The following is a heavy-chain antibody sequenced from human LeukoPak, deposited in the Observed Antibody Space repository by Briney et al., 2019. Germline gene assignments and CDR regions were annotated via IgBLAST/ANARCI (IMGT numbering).Heavy chain of an antibody. CDR3: ARLEQGPDY. V-gene: IGHV5-51*01. Sequence: WMGIIYPGDSDTRYSPSFQGQVTISADKSISTAYLQWSSLKASDTAMYYCARLEQGPDYWGQGTLVTVSS. CDR2: IYPGDSDT. J-gene: IGHJ4*02. D-gene: IGHD5-24*01.